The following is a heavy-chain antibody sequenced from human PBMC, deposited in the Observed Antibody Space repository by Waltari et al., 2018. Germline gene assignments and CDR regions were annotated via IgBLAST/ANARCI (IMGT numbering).Heavy chain of an antibody. D-gene: IGHD1-20*01. CDR1: GGSINNYY. CDR2: VYTSENT. CDR3: ARDDNRQAFDI. V-gene: IGHV4-4*07. Sequence: QVQLQESGPGLVKPSETLSLTCTVSGGSINNYYWSWIRQPAGKGLEWIGRVYTSENTNYNPPLKSRVAMSVDTSKNQFSLRLNSVTAADTAVYYCARDDNRQAFDIWGQGIVVTVSS. J-gene: IGHJ3*02.